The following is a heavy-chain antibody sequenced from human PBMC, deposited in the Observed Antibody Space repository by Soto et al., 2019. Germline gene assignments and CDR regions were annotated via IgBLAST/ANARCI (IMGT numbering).Heavy chain of an antibody. V-gene: IGHV3-9*01. J-gene: IGHJ6*02. CDR3: AKDIAAKRKQFPRSPPTEDYYGMDV. CDR1: GFTFDDYA. CDR2: ISWNSGSI. D-gene: IGHD1-26*01. Sequence: GGSPRLSCAASGFTFDDYAMHWVRQAPGKGLEWVSGISWNSGSIGYADSVKGRFTISRDNAKNSLYLQMNSLRAEDTALYYSAKDIAAKRKQFPRSPPTEDYYGMDVWGQGTTVTVSS.